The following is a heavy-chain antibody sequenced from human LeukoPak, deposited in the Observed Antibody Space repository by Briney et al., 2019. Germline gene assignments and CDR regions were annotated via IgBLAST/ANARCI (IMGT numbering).Heavy chain of an antibody. CDR1: GGSISSYY. CDR2: ISTSGTT. V-gene: IGHV4-4*07. J-gene: IGHJ4*02. D-gene: IGHD2-21*02. Sequence: SETLSLTCTVSGGSISSYYWSWIRQPPGKGLEWIGRISTSGTTNYNPSVSSRVTISKDTSNNQVSLRVSSVTAADTAVYYCARSMGTTATAFDYWGQGILVTVSS. CDR3: ARSMGTTATAFDY.